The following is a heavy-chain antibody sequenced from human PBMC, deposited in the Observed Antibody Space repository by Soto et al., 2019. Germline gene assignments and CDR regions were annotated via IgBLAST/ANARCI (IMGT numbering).Heavy chain of an antibody. D-gene: IGHD3-22*01. CDR2: IYYSGST. J-gene: IGHJ6*02. Sequence: WETLSLTCTASGGSVSSGSYNWSWIGQPPGKGLEWIGYIYYSGSTNYNPSLKSRVTISVDTTKNQFSLKLSSVTAADTAVYYCARDYYDSSSYCYYYGMDVWGQGTTVTVSS. CDR3: ARDYYDSSSYCYYYGMDV. V-gene: IGHV4-61*01. CDR1: GGSVSSGSYN.